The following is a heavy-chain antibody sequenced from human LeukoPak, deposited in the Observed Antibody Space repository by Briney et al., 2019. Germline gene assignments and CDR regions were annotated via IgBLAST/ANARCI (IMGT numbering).Heavy chain of an antibody. V-gene: IGHV3-23*01. Sequence: GGSLRLSCAASGFTFSSYAMSWVRQAPGKGLEWVSAISGSGGSTYYADSVKGRFTISRDNSKDTLYLQMNSLRAEDTAVYYCAKRLLLLGYYFDYWGQGTLVTVSS. CDR1: GFTFSSYA. CDR3: AKRLLLLGYYFDY. CDR2: ISGSGGST. J-gene: IGHJ4*02. D-gene: IGHD2-21*01.